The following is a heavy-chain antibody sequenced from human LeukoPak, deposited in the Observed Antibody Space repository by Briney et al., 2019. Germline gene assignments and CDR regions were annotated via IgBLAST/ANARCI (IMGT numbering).Heavy chain of an antibody. D-gene: IGHD3-22*01. CDR2: ISSSSYI. Sequence: KSGGSLRLSCAASGFTFSSYSMNWVRQAPGKGLEWVSSISSSSYIYYADSVKGRFTISRDNAKNSLYLQMNSLRAEDTAVYYCARDRRVGYDSAGYYEIDAFDIWGQGTMVTVSS. CDR1: GFTFSSYS. CDR3: ARDRRVGYDSAGYYEIDAFDI. J-gene: IGHJ3*02. V-gene: IGHV3-21*01.